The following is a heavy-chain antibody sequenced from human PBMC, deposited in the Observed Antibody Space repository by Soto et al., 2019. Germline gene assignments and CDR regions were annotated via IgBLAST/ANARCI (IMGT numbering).Heavy chain of an antibody. Sequence: EVQLLESGGGLARPGGSLRLSCVASGFIFSDYGMTWVRQAPGKGLEWVATISASGGNIEYTDSLKGRFTISRDNSKNTVYLQLNGLTAGDTAIYYCAKVARGLGYFDLWGRGTLVTVSS. J-gene: IGHJ2*01. CDR1: GFIFSDYG. CDR2: ISASGGNI. D-gene: IGHD3-16*01. V-gene: IGHV3-23*01. CDR3: AKVARGLGYFDL.